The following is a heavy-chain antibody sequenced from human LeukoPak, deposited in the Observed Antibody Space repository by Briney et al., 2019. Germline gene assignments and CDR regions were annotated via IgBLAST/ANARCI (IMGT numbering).Heavy chain of an antibody. CDR2: ISAYNGNT. Sequence: ASVKVSCKASGYTFTSYGISWVRQAPGQGLEWMGWISAYNGNTNYAQKLQGRVTMTTDTSTSTAYMELRSLRSDDTAVYYCARDPAGLSGSYLYFDYWGQGTLVTVSS. D-gene: IGHD1-26*01. J-gene: IGHJ4*02. V-gene: IGHV1-18*01. CDR1: GYTFTSYG. CDR3: ARDPAGLSGSYLYFDY.